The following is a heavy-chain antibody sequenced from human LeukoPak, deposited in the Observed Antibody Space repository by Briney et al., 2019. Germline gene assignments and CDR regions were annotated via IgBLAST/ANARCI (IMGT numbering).Heavy chain of an antibody. CDR3: ARVLWFGENHNWFDP. V-gene: IGHV4-31*03. CDR2: IYYSGST. J-gene: IGHJ5*02. Sequence: SETLSLTCTVSGGSISSGGYYWSWIRQHPGKGLEWIGYIYYSGSTYYNPSLKSRVTISVDTSKNQFSLKLSSVTAADTAVYYCARVLWFGENHNWFDPWGQGTLVTVSS. CDR1: GGSISSGGYY. D-gene: IGHD3-10*01.